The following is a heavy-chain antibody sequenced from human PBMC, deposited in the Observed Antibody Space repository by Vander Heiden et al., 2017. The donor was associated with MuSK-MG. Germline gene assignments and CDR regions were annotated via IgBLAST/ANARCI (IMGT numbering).Heavy chain of an antibody. D-gene: IGHD3-10*01. CDR3: ARVMSDYYGSGAFDI. CDR1: GGSVSSGSYY. Sequence: QVQLQESGPGLLKPSETLSLTCTVSGGSVSSGSYYWSWIRQPPGKGLEWIGYIYYSGSTNYNPSLKSRVTISVDTSKNQFSLKLSSATAADTAVYYCARVMSDYYGSGAFDIWGQGTMVNVAA. J-gene: IGHJ3*02. CDR2: IYYSGST. V-gene: IGHV4-61*01.